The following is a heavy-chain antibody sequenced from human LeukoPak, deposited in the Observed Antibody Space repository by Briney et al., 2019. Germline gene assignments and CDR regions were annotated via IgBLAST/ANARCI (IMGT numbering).Heavy chain of an antibody. D-gene: IGHD2-21*02. V-gene: IGHV3-72*01. CDR3: ARVFGDTLGWDYMDV. Sequence: GGSLRLSCAASGFTFSDHYMDWVRQAPGKGLEWIGRTRNKANSYTTEYAASVEGRFTISRDDSQNSLYLQMDSLKTEDTAVYYCARVFGDTLGWDYMDVWGKGTTVTVSS. CDR2: TRNKANSYTT. CDR1: GFTFSDHY. J-gene: IGHJ6*03.